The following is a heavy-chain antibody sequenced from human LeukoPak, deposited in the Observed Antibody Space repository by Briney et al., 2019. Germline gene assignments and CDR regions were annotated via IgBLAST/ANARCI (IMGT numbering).Heavy chain of an antibody. V-gene: IGHV3-23*01. D-gene: IGHD2-15*01. CDR3: AKDPCSGGSCYTGY. CDR2: ISASGGST. CDR1: GCTFSSFA. J-gene: IGHJ4*02. Sequence: GGSLRLSCAASGCTFSSFAMSWVRQAPGKGLEWVSAISASGGSTYYADSVKGRFTISRDNSKNTLYLQMNSLRAEDTAVYYCAKDPCSGGSCYTGYWGQGTLVTVSS.